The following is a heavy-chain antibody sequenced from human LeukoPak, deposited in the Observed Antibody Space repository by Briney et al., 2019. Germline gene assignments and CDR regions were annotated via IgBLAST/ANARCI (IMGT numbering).Heavy chain of an antibody. V-gene: IGHV3-23*01. D-gene: IGHD1-7*01. CDR1: GFTFSSYS. J-gene: IGHJ5*02. CDR2: ISGSGGTT. Sequence: GGSLRLSCAASGFTFSSYSMSWVRQAPGKGLEWVSVISGSGGTTIYADSVKGRFTISRDNSKNTLYLQMDSLRAEDTAIYYVTRTAQYTCFDPWGQGTLVTVSS. CDR3: TRTAQYTCFDP.